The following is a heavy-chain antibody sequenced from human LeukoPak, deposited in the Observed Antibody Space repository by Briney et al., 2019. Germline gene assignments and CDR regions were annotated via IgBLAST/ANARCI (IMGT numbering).Heavy chain of an antibody. J-gene: IGHJ4*02. V-gene: IGHV1-46*01. D-gene: IGHD3-10*01. Sequence: ASVKVSCKASGYTFTSYYMHWVRQAPGQGLEWMGIINPSGGSTSYAQKFQGRVTMTRDMSTSTVYMELSSLRSEDTAVYYCARDVGDGVGFGELPDYWGQGTLVTVSS. CDR2: INPSGGST. CDR1: GYTFTSYY. CDR3: ARDVGDGVGFGELPDY.